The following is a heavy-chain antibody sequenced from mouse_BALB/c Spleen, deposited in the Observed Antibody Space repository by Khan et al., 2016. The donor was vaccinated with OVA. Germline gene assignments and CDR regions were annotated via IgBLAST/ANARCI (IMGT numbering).Heavy chain of an antibody. CDR3: ARPYYGNWFAF. CDR1: GYSIIRDYS. D-gene: IGHD2-10*01. CDR2: INYSGTT. V-gene: IGHV3-2*02. Sequence: EVQLQESGPGQVKPSQSLSLTCTVTGYSIIRDYSWNWIRQFPGNKLEWMGYINYSGTTSYNPSLKSRISITRDTSKNQFFLQLNSVTTEDTATYYCARPYYGNWFAFWGQGTLVTVSA. J-gene: IGHJ3*01.